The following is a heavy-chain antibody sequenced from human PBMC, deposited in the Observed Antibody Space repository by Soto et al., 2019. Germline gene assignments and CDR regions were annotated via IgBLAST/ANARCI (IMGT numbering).Heavy chain of an antibody. J-gene: IGHJ6*02. Sequence: QVQLVESGGGVVQPGRSLSLSCAASGFTFSSYAMHWVRQAPGKGLEWVAVISYDGSNKYYADSVKGRFTISRDNSKNTLDLQMNSLRAEDTAVYYCATDSYYYYGMDVWGQGTTVTVSS. CDR1: GFTFSSYA. CDR3: ATDSYYYYGMDV. CDR2: ISYDGSNK. V-gene: IGHV3-30-3*01.